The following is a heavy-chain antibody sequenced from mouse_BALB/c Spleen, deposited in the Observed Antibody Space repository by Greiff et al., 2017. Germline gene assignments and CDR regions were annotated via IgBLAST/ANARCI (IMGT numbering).Heavy chain of an antibody. CDR1: GFTFSSYG. CDR3: ARRIYYYGSSFYAMDY. Sequence: EVKLMESGGGLVQPGGSLKLSCAASGFTFSSYGMSWVRQTPDKRLEWVATISSGGSYTYYSDSVKGRFTISRDNAKNTLYLQMSSLKSEDTAMYYCARRIYYYGSSFYAMDYWGQGTSVTVSS. J-gene: IGHJ4*01. V-gene: IGHV5-6*03. CDR2: ISSGGSYT. D-gene: IGHD1-1*01.